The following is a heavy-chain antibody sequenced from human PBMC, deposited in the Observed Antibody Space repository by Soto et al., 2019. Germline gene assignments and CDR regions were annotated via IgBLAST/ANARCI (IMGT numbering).Heavy chain of an antibody. Sequence: QVRLVESGGGVVQPGRSLRLSCAASGFTFSSYGMHWVRQAPGKGLEWVAVIWYDGSNKYYADSVKGRFTISRDNSKNTLYLQMNSLRAEDTAVYYCARGPAARYYFDYWCQGTLVTVSS. CDR1: GFTFSSYG. J-gene: IGHJ4*02. V-gene: IGHV3-33*01. D-gene: IGHD2-2*01. CDR3: ARGPAARYYFDY. CDR2: IWYDGSNK.